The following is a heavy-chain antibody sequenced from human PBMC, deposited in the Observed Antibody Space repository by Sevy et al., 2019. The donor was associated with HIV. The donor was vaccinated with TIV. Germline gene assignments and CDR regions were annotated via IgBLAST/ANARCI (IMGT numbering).Heavy chain of an antibody. D-gene: IGHD1-26*01. V-gene: IGHV3-7*01. CDR1: GFTFSSYW. Sequence: GGSLRLSCVASGFTFSSYWMSWVRQAPGMGLEWVANIKDDGSEEYYVDSVKGRFTISRDNAKKSLYVQMSSLRAEDTSVYYCARVPGAWDNWGHGTLVTVSS. J-gene: IGHJ4*03. CDR2: IKDDGSEE. CDR3: ARVPGAWDN.